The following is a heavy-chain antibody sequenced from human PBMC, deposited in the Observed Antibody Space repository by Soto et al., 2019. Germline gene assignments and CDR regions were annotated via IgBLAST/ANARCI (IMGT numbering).Heavy chain of an antibody. V-gene: IGHV4-59*01. CDR3: ARDRAGGYSDY. CDR2: VFHTGTT. CDR1: GGYISSSY. J-gene: IGHJ4*02. Sequence: QVQLQESGSGLVKPSETLSLTCTVSGGYISSSYWSWIRQPPGKGLEWIGYVFHTGTTNYNPSFESRVTQSVDTSKTHFSLKLRSVTAADTAVYYCARDRAGGYSDYWGQGTLVTVSS. D-gene: IGHD5-12*01.